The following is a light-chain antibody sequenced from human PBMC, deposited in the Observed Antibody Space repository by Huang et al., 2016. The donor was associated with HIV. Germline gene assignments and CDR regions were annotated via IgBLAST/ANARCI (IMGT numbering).Light chain of an antibody. Sequence: DIQMTQSSSTLSASVGDRVTIACRASQSISTWLAWYQQKPGRAPNLLIYETSTLESGVPSRFSGGGSGTDFTLTISSPQPDDFATYYCQQYKSFPWTFGQGTKVEV. CDR2: ETS. CDR1: QSISTW. CDR3: QQYKSFPWT. V-gene: IGKV1-5*03. J-gene: IGKJ1*01.